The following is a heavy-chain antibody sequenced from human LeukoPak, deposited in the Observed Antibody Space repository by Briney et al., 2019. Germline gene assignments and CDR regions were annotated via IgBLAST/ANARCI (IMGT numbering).Heavy chain of an antibody. CDR1: GFTFSSYE. Sequence: GGSLRLSCAASGFTFSSYEMNWVRQAPGKGLEWVSSISSSSSYIYYADSVKGRFTISRDNAKNSLYLQMNSLRAEDTAAYYCARDGHHSGTYFDAFDIWGQGTMVTVSS. D-gene: IGHD1-26*01. V-gene: IGHV3-21*01. CDR3: ARDGHHSGTYFDAFDI. CDR2: ISSSSSYI. J-gene: IGHJ3*02.